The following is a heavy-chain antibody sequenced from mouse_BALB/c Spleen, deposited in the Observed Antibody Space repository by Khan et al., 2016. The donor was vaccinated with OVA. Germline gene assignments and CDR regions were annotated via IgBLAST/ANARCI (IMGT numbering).Heavy chain of an antibody. J-gene: IGHJ4*01. CDR2: IWGDGST. V-gene: IGHV2-3*01. CDR1: GFSLTTYG. Sequence: VQLQESGPGLVAPSQSLSITCTVSGFSLTTYGVSWVRQPPGKGLEWLGVIWGDGSTNYHSALISRLTISKDNSKSQVFLKLNSLQTDDTGTYYCVYHNLGTRFALVYWGLGTSVTVSS. D-gene: IGHD1-1*02. CDR3: VYHNLGTRFALVY.